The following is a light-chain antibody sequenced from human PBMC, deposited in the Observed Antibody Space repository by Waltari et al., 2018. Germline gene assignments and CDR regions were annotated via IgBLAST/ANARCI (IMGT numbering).Light chain of an antibody. Sequence: DIQMTQSPSSLSASVGDRVTITCRASQSISTYLNWYQQKPGEAPKLLIYAASSLQRGVPSRFSGSGSRTDFTLTISRLQPEDFATYYCQRSYSSPYSFGQGTRLDIK. CDR2: AAS. V-gene: IGKV1-39*01. CDR1: QSISTY. J-gene: IGKJ2*03. CDR3: QRSYSSPYS.